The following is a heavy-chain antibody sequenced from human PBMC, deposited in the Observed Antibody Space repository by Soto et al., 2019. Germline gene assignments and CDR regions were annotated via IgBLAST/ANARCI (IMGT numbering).Heavy chain of an antibody. V-gene: IGHV4-31*03. CDR2: IYHSGIT. CDR3: AIFHTTSPGWFDP. Sequence: SETLSLTCSVSGGSINSGGYFWSWIRQHPGKGLECIGYIYHSGITYYNPSLKSRVTISVDTSKNEFSLQLRSVTAADTAVYFCAIFHTTSPGWFDPWGQGTLVTVSS. D-gene: IGHD2-2*01. CDR1: GGSINSGGYF. J-gene: IGHJ5*02.